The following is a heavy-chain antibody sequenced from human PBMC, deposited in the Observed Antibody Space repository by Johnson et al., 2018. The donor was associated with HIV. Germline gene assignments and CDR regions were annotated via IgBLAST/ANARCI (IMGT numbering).Heavy chain of an antibody. CDR3: RSSSSSSPGAFDI. V-gene: IGHV3-30*04. D-gene: IGHD6-6*01. Sequence: QVQLVESGGGVVHPGRSLRLSCAASGFTFSSYAMHWVRQAPGKGLEWVAVISYDGSNKYYADSVKGRFTISRDNSKNTLYLQMNSLRAEDTAVYYCRSSSSSSPGAFDIWGQGTMVTVSS. CDR2: ISYDGSNK. J-gene: IGHJ3*02. CDR1: GFTFSSYA.